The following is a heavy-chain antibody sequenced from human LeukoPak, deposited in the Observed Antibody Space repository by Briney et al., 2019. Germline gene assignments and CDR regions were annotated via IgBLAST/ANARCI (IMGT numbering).Heavy chain of an antibody. J-gene: IGHJ3*02. CDR2: ISSSGSTI. V-gene: IGHV3-11*04. Sequence: PGGSLRLSCAASGFTFSDYYMSWIRQAPGKGLEWVSYISSSGSTIYYADSVKGRFTISRDNAKNSLYLQMNSLRAEDTAVYYCAMSSIAARQRAFDIWGQGTMVTVSS. CDR3: AMSSIAARQRAFDI. D-gene: IGHD6-6*01. CDR1: GFTFSDYY.